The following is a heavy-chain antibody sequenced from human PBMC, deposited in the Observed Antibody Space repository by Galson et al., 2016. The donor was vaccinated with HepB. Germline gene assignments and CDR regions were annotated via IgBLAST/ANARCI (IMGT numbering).Heavy chain of an antibody. J-gene: IGHJ4*02. CDR1: GFSLGTYG. V-gene: IGHV3-33*01. CDR2: IWNDGRNQ. D-gene: IGHD3-3*01. CDR3: ARDRGYRSRFLEWQFDF. Sequence: SLRLSCAASGFSLGTYGMHWVRQAPGKGLEWVAVIWNDGRNQYYADSVKGRFTISGDNSKDTLYVQMNSLRAEDTAVYYCARDRGYRSRFLEWQFDFWGPGTRVTVSS.